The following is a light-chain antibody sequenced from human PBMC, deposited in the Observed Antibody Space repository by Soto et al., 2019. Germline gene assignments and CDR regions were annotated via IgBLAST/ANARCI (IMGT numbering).Light chain of an antibody. CDR2: AAS. Sequence: DIQMTQSPSSLSASVGDRFTITLRASQSIAIYLNWYQQKPGKAPNLLIYAASSLQSGVPLRFSGSGSGTDFTLTISSLQPEDFATYYCQQTYSSLITFDQGTRLEIK. V-gene: IGKV1-39*01. J-gene: IGKJ5*01. CDR3: QQTYSSLIT. CDR1: QSIAIY.